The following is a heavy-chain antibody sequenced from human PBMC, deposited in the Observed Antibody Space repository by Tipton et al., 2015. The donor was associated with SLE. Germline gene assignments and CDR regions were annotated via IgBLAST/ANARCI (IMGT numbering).Heavy chain of an antibody. CDR2: MYYSGST. V-gene: IGHV4-59*11. CDR3: ARDLGYYDNSGLAY. D-gene: IGHD3-22*01. CDR1: GGSTTSHY. J-gene: IGHJ4*02. Sequence: TLSLTCTVSGGSTTSHYWSWIRPPPGKGLDWLGCMYYSGSTNYNPSLKSRVTMAIDPSTSQFSLRLTSVTAADTAVYYCARDLGYYDNSGLAYWGQGTLVTVSS.